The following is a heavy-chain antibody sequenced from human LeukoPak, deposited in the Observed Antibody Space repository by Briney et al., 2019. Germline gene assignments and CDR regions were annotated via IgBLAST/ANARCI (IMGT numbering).Heavy chain of an antibody. Sequence: GESLKISCKGSGYSFTSYWIGWVRQMPGKGLEWMGIIYPGDSDTRYSPSFQGQVTISADKSISAAYLQWSSLKASDTAMYYCARATGYCSGGSCYFDYWGQGTLVTVSS. CDR1: GYSFTSYW. V-gene: IGHV5-51*01. J-gene: IGHJ4*02. CDR2: IYPGDSDT. CDR3: ARATGYCSGGSCYFDY. D-gene: IGHD2-15*01.